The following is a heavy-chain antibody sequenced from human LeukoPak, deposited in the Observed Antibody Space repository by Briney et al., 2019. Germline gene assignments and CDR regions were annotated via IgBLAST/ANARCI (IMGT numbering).Heavy chain of an antibody. CDR2: IYYSGST. D-gene: IGHD5-18*01. CDR3: AGTWIQLWSSYYYYGMDV. J-gene: IGHJ6*02. V-gene: IGHV4-39*01. CDR1: GGSISSSSYY. Sequence: SETLSLTCTVSGGSISSSSYYWGWIRQPPGKGLEWIGSIYYSGSTYYNPSLKSRVTISVDTSKNQFSLKLSSVTAADTAVYYCAGTWIQLWSSYYYYGMDVWGQGTTVTVSS.